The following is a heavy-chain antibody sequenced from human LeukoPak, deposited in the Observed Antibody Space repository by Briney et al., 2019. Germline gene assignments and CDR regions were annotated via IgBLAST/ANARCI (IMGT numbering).Heavy chain of an antibody. CDR1: GGSISSGSYH. Sequence: SETLSLTCTVSGGSISSGSYHWSWIRQPAGKGLEWIGRIYTSGSTNYNPSLKSRVTISVDTSKNQFSLKLSSVTAADTAVYYCARSEVTTVSYYYYYMDVWGKGTTVTISS. CDR2: IYTSGST. J-gene: IGHJ6*03. D-gene: IGHD4-17*01. CDR3: ARSEVTTVSYYYYYMDV. V-gene: IGHV4-61*02.